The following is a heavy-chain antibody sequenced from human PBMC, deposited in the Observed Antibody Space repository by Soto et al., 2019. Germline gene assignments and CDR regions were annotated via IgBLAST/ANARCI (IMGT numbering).Heavy chain of an antibody. CDR2: ISTYNGNT. J-gene: IGHJ4*02. CDR1: GYTFTRYG. D-gene: IGHD6-19*01. V-gene: IGHV1-18*04. CDR3: ARLNGYSSGWFDY. Sequence: ASVKVSCKASGYTFTRYGITWVRQVPGKGLEWMGWISTYNGNTDYAQKFQGSVTMTTDTSTNTAYMELRSLRSDDTAVYYCARLNGYSSGWFDYWGQGTLVTVS.